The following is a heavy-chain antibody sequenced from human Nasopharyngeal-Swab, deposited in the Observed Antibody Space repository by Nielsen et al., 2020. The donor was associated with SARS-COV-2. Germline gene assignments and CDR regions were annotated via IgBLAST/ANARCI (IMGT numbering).Heavy chain of an antibody. CDR1: GYTFTGYY. Sequence: ASVKVSCKASGYTFTGYYMHWVRQAPGQGLEWMGRINPNSGGTNYAQKFQGRVTMTRDTSISTAYMELSRLRSDDTAVYYCARVRRLTMILLEPAFDIWGQGTMVTVSS. J-gene: IGHJ3*02. CDR3: ARVRRLTMILLEPAFDI. CDR2: INPNSGGT. D-gene: IGHD3-22*01. V-gene: IGHV1-2*06.